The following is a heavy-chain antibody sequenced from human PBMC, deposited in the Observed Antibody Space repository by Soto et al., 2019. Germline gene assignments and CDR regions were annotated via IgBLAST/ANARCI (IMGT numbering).Heavy chain of an antibody. V-gene: IGHV4-61*01. D-gene: IGHD6-13*01. CDR1: VGSFSSSNYY. CDR3: ASWYSSTWSNFDH. Sequence: XLTCTVSVGSFSSSNYYWNWIRQPPGKRLEWIGYMHYSRSTNYNPSLKSRVTISVDTSKNQFSLKLSSVTAADTAVYYCASWYSSTWSNFDHWGQGILVTVSS. CDR2: MHYSRST. J-gene: IGHJ4*02.